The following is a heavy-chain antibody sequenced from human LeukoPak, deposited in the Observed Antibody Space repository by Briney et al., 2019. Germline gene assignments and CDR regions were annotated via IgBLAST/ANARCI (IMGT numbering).Heavy chain of an antibody. J-gene: IGHJ4*02. CDR3: ARDGYSSSWYGGYFDY. D-gene: IGHD6-13*01. CDR1: GFTFSSYW. CDR2: IKQDGSEK. V-gene: IGHV3-7*01. Sequence: PGGSLRLSCAASGFTFSSYWMSWVRQAPGKGLEWVANIKQDGSEKYYVDSVKGRFTISRDNAKNSLYLQMNSLRAEDTAVYYCARDGYSSSWYGGYFDYWGQGTLVTVSS.